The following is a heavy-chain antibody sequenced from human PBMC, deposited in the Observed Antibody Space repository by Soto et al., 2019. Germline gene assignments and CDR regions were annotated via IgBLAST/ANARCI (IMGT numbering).Heavy chain of an antibody. Sequence: GGSLRLSCAASGFTFSSYAMSWVRQAPGKGLEWVSAISGSGGSTYYADSVKGRFTISRDNSKNTLYLQMNSLRAEDTAVYYCAKDSTRTVTLIWNWFDPWGQGTLVTVSS. CDR1: GFTFSSYA. CDR2: ISGSGGST. D-gene: IGHD4-17*01. J-gene: IGHJ5*02. CDR3: AKDSTRTVTLIWNWFDP. V-gene: IGHV3-23*01.